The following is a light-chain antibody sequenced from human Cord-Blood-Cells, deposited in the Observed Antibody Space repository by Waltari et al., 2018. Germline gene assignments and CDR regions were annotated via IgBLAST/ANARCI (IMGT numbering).Light chain of an antibody. CDR2: EVS. Sequence: QSALTQPASVSGSPGQSITISCTGTSSDVGGYNYVSWYQQHPGKAPKLMIYEVSNRPSGVSNRLSGSKSGSTASLTISGLQAEDEADYYCSSYTSSSTHWVFGGGTKLTVL. CDR3: SSYTSSSTHWV. V-gene: IGLV2-14*01. CDR1: SSDVGGYNY. J-gene: IGLJ3*02.